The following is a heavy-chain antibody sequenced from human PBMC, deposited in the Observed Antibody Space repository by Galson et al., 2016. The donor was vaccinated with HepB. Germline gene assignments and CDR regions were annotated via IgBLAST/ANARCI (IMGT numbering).Heavy chain of an antibody. CDR1: GGSISSAGYY. D-gene: IGHD2-8*01. J-gene: IGHJ6*02. Sequence: TLSLTCTVSGGSISSAGYYWSWIRQHPGKGLDWIGYIYYSGSTYYNPSLKRRVTISVATSKNQFSLKLRSVTAADTAVYYCARDATQGYCTNGVCPGPYGMDVWGQGTTVTVSS. CDR3: ARDATQGYCTNGVCPGPYGMDV. CDR2: IYYSGST. V-gene: IGHV4-31*03.